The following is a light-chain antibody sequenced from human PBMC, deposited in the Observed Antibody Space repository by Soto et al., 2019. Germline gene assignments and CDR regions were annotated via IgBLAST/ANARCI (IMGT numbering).Light chain of an antibody. V-gene: IGLV3-21*02. J-gene: IGLJ1*01. CDR3: QVWDSGSDLYV. CDR2: DDS. Sequence: SYELTQPPSVSVAPGQTARTTCEGNNIGSKSVHWYQQKPGQAPVLVVYDDSDRPSGIPERFSGSNSGNTATLTISRVEAGDEADYYCQVWDSGSDLYVFGTGTKVTVL. CDR1: NIGSKS.